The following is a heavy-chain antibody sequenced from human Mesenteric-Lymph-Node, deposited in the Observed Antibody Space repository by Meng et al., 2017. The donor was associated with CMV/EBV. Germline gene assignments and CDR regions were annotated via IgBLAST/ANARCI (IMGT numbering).Heavy chain of an antibody. J-gene: IGHJ4*02. CDR2: IFSSGTT. V-gene: IGHV3-53*01. CDR1: GFIVRNNY. CDR3: ATGGAYSRPPFDY. Sequence: GGSLRLSCAASGFIVRNNYMSWVRQAPGKGLEWVSVIFSSGTTDYADSVKGRFTISRDNSQNTLYLQMYSLTVDDTAVYYCATGGAYSRPPFDYWGQGTLVTVSS. D-gene: IGHD6-13*01.